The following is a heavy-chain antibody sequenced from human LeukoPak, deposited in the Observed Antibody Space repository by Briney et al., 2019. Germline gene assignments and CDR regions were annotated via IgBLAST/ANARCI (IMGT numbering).Heavy chain of an antibody. J-gene: IGHJ4*02. CDR3: ARADYGDYGQFDY. V-gene: IGHV4-59*12. CDR2: IYYSGST. Sequence: SETLSLTCTVSGGSISSYYWSWIQQPPGKGLEWIGYIYYSGSTNYNPSLKSRVTISVDKSKNQFSLRLSSVTAADTAVYYCARADYGDYGQFDYWGQGTLVTVSS. D-gene: IGHD4-17*01. CDR1: GGSISSYY.